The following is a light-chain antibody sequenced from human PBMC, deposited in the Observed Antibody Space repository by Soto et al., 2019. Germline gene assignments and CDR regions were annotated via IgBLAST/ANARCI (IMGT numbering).Light chain of an antibody. Sequence: EIVLTQSPATLSLSPGERATLSCWASQGVSSYLAWYQQKPGQAPRLLIYDASNRATGIPARFSGSGSGTDFTLTISSLEPEDFAVYYCQHRSNWPSFGPGTKVDIK. V-gene: IGKV3-11*01. J-gene: IGKJ3*01. CDR1: QGVSSY. CDR2: DAS. CDR3: QHRSNWPS.